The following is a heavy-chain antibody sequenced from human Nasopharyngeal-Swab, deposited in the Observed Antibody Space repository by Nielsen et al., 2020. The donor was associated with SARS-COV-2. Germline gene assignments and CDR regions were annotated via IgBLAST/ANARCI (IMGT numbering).Heavy chain of an antibody. Sequence: GESLKISCKGSGYSFTSYWISWVRQMPGKGPEWMGRIDPSDSYSNYSPSFQGHVTISADKSISTAYLQWSSLKASDTAMYYCAYYGDYTDAFDVWGQGTMVTVSS. D-gene: IGHD4-17*01. CDR1: GYSFTSYW. CDR2: IDPSDSYS. J-gene: IGHJ3*01. CDR3: AYYGDYTDAFDV. V-gene: IGHV5-10-1*01.